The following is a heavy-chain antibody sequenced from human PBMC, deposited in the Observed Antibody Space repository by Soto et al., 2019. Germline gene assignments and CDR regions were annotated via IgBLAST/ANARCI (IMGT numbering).Heavy chain of an antibody. D-gene: IGHD3-22*01. J-gene: IGHJ1*01. CDR3: AFYYYDSSGYYYAEYFQH. V-gene: IGHV1-69*02. CDR1: GGTFSSYT. CDR2: IIPILGIA. Sequence: VQLVQSGAEVKKPGSSVKVSCKASGGTFSSYTISWVRQAPGQGLEWMGRIIPILGIANYAQKFQGRVTITAYKSTSTAYMELSSLRSEDTAVYYCAFYYYDSSGYYYAEYFQHWGQGTLVTVSS.